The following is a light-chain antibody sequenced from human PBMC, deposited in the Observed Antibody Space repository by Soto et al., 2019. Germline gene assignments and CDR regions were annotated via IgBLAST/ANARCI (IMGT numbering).Light chain of an antibody. CDR2: GAS. V-gene: IGKV3-15*01. CDR1: QSVSSSY. J-gene: IGKJ5*01. CDR3: QQYNNWPIT. Sequence: EIVMTQSPATLSVSPGDRATLSYRASQSVSSSYLAWYQHKPGQAPRLLISGASTRATGIPARFSGSGSGTEFTLTISSLQSEDFAVYYCQQYNNWPITFGQGTRREIK.